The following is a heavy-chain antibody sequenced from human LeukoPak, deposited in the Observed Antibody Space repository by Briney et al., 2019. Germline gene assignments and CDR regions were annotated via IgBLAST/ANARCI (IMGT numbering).Heavy chain of an antibody. CDR3: ARDFRGNYSIDY. CDR2: ISKDIGDK. D-gene: IGHD1-26*01. CDR1: GFTFSIYN. J-gene: IGHJ4*02. Sequence: GGSLRLSCAAAGFTFSIYNINSVRQAPGRGLGCVSHISKDIGDKHYVESVKVRFTISRDNAKNSLYLQMSSLRDEDTAVYSCARDFRGNYSIDYWGQGTLVTVSS. V-gene: IGHV3-48*02.